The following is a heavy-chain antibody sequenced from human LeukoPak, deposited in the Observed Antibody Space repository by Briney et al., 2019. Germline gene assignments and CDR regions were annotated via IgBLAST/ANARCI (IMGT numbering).Heavy chain of an antibody. CDR3: ARAEYGVLLDY. V-gene: IGHV3-74*01. Sequence: GGSLRLSCAASGFTFSSYWMHWVRQAPGKGLVWVSRINSDGSATSYADSVKGRFTISRDNAKNTLYLQMSSLRAEDTAVYYCARAEYGVLLDYWGQGTLVTVSS. CDR2: INSDGSAT. CDR1: GFTFSSYW. J-gene: IGHJ4*02. D-gene: IGHD3-10*01.